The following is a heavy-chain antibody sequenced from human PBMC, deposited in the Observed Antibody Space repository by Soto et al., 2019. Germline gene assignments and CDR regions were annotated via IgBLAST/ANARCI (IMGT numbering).Heavy chain of an antibody. CDR3: ARQGDPGGYDYSGMDV. D-gene: IGHD2-21*02. CDR2: IIPIFGTA. Sequence: QVQLVQSGAEVKKPGSSVKVSCKASGGTFSSYAISWVRQAPGQGLEWMGGIIPIFGTANYAQKFQGRVTITADESTSXAYMELSSLRSEDTAVYYCARQGDPGGYDYSGMDVWGQGTTVTVSS. V-gene: IGHV1-69*12. CDR1: GGTFSSYA. J-gene: IGHJ6*02.